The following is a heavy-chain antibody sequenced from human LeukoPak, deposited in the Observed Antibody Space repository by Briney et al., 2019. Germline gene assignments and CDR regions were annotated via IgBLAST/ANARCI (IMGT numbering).Heavy chain of an antibody. CDR1: GGSFSGYY. Sequence: KPSETLSLTCAVYGGSFSGYYWSWIRQPPGKGLEWIGEINHRGSTNYNPSLKSRVTISVDTSKNQFSLKLSSVTAADTAVYYCARRRPPVGYYGPGWFDPWGQGTLVTVSS. CDR3: ARRRPPVGYYGPGWFDP. J-gene: IGHJ5*02. D-gene: IGHD3-10*01. V-gene: IGHV4-34*01. CDR2: INHRGST.